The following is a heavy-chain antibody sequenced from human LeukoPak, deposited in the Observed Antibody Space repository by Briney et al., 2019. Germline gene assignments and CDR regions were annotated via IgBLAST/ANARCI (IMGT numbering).Heavy chain of an antibody. CDR1: GGSISRDNW. Sequence: SETLSLTCTVSGGSISRDNWWGWVRQPPGKGLEWIGEIHHSGSTNYNPSLKSRVTISVDKSENQFSLKLTSVTAADTVVYYCARPYYYFIDVWGRGTTVTVSS. CDR3: ARPYYYFIDV. CDR2: IHHSGST. J-gene: IGHJ6*03. V-gene: IGHV4-4*02.